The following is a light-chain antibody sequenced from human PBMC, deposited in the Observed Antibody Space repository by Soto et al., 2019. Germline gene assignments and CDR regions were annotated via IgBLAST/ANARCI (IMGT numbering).Light chain of an antibody. Sequence: QSALTQPASVSGSPGQSITISCTGTSSDIGGYNYVSWYHQHPGKVPKLIIYDVSNRPSGVSNRFSGSKSGNAASLTISGLQAEDEADYYCSSYTSTTTLYVFGTGTKVTVL. CDR1: SSDIGGYNY. V-gene: IGLV2-14*03. J-gene: IGLJ1*01. CDR2: DVS. CDR3: SSYTSTTTLYV.